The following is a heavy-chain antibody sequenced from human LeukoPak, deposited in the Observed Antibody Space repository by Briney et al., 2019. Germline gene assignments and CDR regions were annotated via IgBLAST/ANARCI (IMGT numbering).Heavy chain of an antibody. V-gene: IGHV3-66*02. CDR3: AMGTLGATFDY. Sequence: GGSLRLSCAASGFTVSSNYMSWVRQAPGKGLEWVSVIYSGGSTYYADSVKGRFTISRDNSKNTLYLQMNSLRAEDTAVYYCAMGTLGATFDYWGQGTLVTVSS. CDR2: IYSGGST. J-gene: IGHJ4*02. CDR1: GFTVSSNY.